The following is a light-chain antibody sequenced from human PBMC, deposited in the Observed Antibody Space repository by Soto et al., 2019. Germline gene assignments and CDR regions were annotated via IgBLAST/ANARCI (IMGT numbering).Light chain of an antibody. CDR2: EVS. J-gene: IGLJ1*01. CDR3: VSYTSSLSYV. Sequence: TVLTKPEMVYGYPGQSINIFCTGTSRDVGGYHYVSWYQQQLGKASKLIIHEVSYRPLGVSNRYSGSKSGNTASLSISGLQAEDETNYYCVSYTSSLSYVFGNGTKFTF. V-gene: IGLV2-14*01. CDR1: SRDVGGYHY.